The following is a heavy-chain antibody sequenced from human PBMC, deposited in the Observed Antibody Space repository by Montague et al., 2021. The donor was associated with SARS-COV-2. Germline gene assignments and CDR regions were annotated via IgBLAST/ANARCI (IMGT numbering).Heavy chain of an antibody. Sequence: SETLSLTCTVSGDSISNSNWWTWVRQSPGRGLEWIVEIFRSGDSNYNPSLKSRVTMSVDMSRNQFSLSLSNVTAADTAIYYCVRGGTMTVVVFDYWGQGTLVTVSS. V-gene: IGHV4-4*02. CDR3: VRGGTMTVVVFDY. D-gene: IGHD3-22*01. CDR2: IFRSGDS. J-gene: IGHJ4*02. CDR1: GDSISNSNW.